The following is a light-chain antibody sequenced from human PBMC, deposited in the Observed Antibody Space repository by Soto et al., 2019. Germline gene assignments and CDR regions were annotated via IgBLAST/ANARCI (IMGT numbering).Light chain of an antibody. CDR1: QSVSSSY. CDR2: GAS. CDR3: QQSYRTPT. Sequence: EIVLTQSPGTLSLSPGERATLSCRASQSVSSSYLAWYQQKPGQAPRLLIYGASTRATGIPARFSGSGSGTDYTLTISSLQPEDFATYFCQQSYRTPTFGQGTRLQN. J-gene: IGKJ5*01. V-gene: IGKV3-20*01.